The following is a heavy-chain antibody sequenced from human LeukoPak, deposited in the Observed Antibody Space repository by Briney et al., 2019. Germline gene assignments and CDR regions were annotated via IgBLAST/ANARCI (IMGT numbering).Heavy chain of an antibody. CDR1: GFIFTNDW. V-gene: IGHV3-7*01. D-gene: IGHD6-13*01. CDR2: VKQDGSEK. J-gene: IGHJ4*02. Sequence: PGGSLRLPCAASGFIFTNDWMNWVRQAPGKGLEWVANVKQDGSEKDYVDSVKGRFTISRDNAKNLLYLQMNSLRTEDTAVYYCSRVGPGGAGAFDYWGQGTLVTVSS. CDR3: SRVGPGGAGAFDY.